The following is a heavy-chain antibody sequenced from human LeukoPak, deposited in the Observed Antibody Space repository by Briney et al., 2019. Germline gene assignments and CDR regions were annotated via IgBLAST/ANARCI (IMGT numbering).Heavy chain of an antibody. J-gene: IGHJ4*02. V-gene: IGHV4-38-2*02. Sequence: SETLSLTCAVSGYSISSGYYWGWIRQPPGKGLEWIGRIYTSGSTNYNPSLKSRVTMSVDTSKNQFSLKLSSVTAADTAVYYCARDTHGDYVVDYWGQGTLVTVSS. D-gene: IGHD4-17*01. CDR2: IYTSGST. CDR3: ARDTHGDYVVDY. CDR1: GYSISSGYY.